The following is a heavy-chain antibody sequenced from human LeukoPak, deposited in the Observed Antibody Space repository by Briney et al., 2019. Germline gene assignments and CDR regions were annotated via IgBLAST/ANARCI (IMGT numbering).Heavy chain of an antibody. CDR3: ARALGYCSSTSCYTGDYYYYGMDV. J-gene: IGHJ6*02. V-gene: IGHV4-59*01. Sequence: PSETLSLTCTVSGGSISSYYWSWIRQPPGKGLEWIGYIYYSGSTNYNPSLKSRVTISVDTSKNQFSLKLSSVTAADTAVYYCARALGYCSSTSCYTGDYYYYGMDVWGQGTTVTVSS. D-gene: IGHD2-2*02. CDR1: GGSISSYY. CDR2: IYYSGST.